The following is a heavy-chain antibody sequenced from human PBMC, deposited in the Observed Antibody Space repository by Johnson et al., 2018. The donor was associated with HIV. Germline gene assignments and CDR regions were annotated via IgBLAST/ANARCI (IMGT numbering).Heavy chain of an antibody. V-gene: IGHV3-7*01. CDR2: IKQDGSEK. CDR3: ARVPSGTPSSI. D-gene: IGHD1-1*01. CDR1: GFTFSTYW. Sequence: VQLVESGGGLVQPGGSLRLSCAASGFTFSTYWMSWVRQAPGKGLEWVANIKQDGSEKYYVDSLRGRFTISRDNAKNSLYLQMNSLRAEDTAVYYCARVPSGTPSSIWGQGTKVTVS. J-gene: IGHJ3*02.